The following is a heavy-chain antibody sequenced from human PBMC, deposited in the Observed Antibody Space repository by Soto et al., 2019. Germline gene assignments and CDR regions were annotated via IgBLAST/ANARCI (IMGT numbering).Heavy chain of an antibody. CDR1: GFSFSTFE. CDR3: VKGFLLDF. Sequence: EVQLLESGGGLVQPGESLRLSCAASGFSFSTFEMSWVRQAPGRGLEWVSFISDDSSRTYYADAVKGRFTISRDNSKHTRYLKMNTIVAENTAVYAFVKGFLLDFWGHRTMVTVSS. J-gene: IGHJ3*01. CDR2: ISDDSSRT. D-gene: IGHD3-3*01. V-gene: IGHV3-23*01.